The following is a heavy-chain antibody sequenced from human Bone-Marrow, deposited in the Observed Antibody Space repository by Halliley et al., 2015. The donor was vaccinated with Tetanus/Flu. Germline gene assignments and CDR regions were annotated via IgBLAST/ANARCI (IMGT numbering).Heavy chain of an antibody. Sequence: QVQLVQSGAEVKKPGASVKVSCKASGYSFTSYGISWVRQAPGQGLEWMGWISVYNGNTDYEQKFQGRLTVTTDTSTSTAYMELRSLRSDDTAVYYCARYALGKNWFDPWGQGTLVTVSS. V-gene: IGHV1-18*04. D-gene: IGHD7-27*01. J-gene: IGHJ5*02. CDR1: GYSFTSYG. CDR2: ISVYNGNT. CDR3: ARYALGKNWFDP.